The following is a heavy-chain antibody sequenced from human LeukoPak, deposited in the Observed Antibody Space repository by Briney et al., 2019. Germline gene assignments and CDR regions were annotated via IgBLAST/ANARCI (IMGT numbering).Heavy chain of an antibody. CDR3: AHSLPQKWLVSFDH. CDR2: IYGDDDK. V-gene: IGHV2-5*02. D-gene: IGHD6-19*01. J-gene: IGHJ4*02. CDR1: GFSLSTSGVG. Sequence: SGPTLVNPTQTLTLTCTFSGFSLSTSGVGVAWIRQPPGKALEWLALIYGDDDKRQRSPLKNSFIITKDTSKNQVVLTMTNMDPVDTATYYCAHSLPQKWLVSFDHWGQGILVTVSS.